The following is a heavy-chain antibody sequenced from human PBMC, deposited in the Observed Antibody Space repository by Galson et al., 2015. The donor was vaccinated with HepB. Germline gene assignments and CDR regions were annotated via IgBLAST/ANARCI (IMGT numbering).Heavy chain of an antibody. V-gene: IGHV6-1*01. CDR3: ARVPGTTYFYGMDV. CDR1: GDSVSSNSAA. CDR2: TYYRSKWYS. Sequence: CAISGDSVSSNSAAWNWIRRSPSRGLEWLGRTYYRSKWYSDYAVSVRSRITINPDTSKNQFSLQLKSVTPEDTAVYYCARVPGTTYFYGMDVWGQGTTVTVSS. J-gene: IGHJ6*02. D-gene: IGHD6-13*01.